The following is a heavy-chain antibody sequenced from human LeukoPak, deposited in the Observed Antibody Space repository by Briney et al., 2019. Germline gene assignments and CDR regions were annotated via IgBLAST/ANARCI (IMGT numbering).Heavy chain of an antibody. V-gene: IGHV4-39*07. D-gene: IGHD6-13*01. J-gene: IGHJ4*02. CDR2: IYYSGST. CDR1: GGSISSSSYY. Sequence: SETLSLTCTVSGGSISSSSYYWGWIRQPPGKGLEWIGSIYYSGSTYYNPSLKSRVTISVDTSKNQFSLKLSSVTAADTAVYYCARPHNEAAAGPARLYYFDYWAREPWSPSPQ. CDR3: ARPHNEAAAGPARLYYFDY.